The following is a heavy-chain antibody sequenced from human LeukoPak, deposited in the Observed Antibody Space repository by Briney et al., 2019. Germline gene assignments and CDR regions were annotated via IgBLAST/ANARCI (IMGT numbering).Heavy chain of an antibody. D-gene: IGHD2-21*02. Sequence: SETLSLTCTVSGGTISSYYWSWIRQPPGKGLEWIGYSYYSGSTNYNPSLKSRVTISVDTSKNQFSLKLSSVTAADTAVYYCARVAYCGGDCYSRGAFDIWGQGTMVTVSS. CDR2: SYYSGST. J-gene: IGHJ3*02. CDR1: GGTISSYY. CDR3: ARVAYCGGDCYSRGAFDI. V-gene: IGHV4-59*01.